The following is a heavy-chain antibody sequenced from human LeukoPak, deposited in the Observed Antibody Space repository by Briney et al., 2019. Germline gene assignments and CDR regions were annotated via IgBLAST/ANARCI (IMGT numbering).Heavy chain of an antibody. J-gene: IGHJ4*02. CDR2: ISSSSSYI. D-gene: IGHD1-1*01. CDR3: ARCTTGRTFGSLREIKRSREIDY. CDR1: GFAFSSYS. Sequence: PGGSLRLSCAASGFAFSSYSMNWVRQAPGKGLEWVSSISSSSSYIYYADSVKGRFTISRDNAKNSLYLHMNSLRAEDTAVYYCARCTTGRTFGSLREIKRSREIDYWGQGTLVTVSS. V-gene: IGHV3-21*01.